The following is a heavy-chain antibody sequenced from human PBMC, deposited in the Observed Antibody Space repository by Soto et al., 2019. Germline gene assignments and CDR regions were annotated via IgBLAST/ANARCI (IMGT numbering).Heavy chain of an antibody. V-gene: IGHV3-53*01. CDR2: IYRGGTT. CDR1: GLIVSDNF. CDR3: VRDAEYCSAGTCHPCNMDV. D-gene: IGHD2-15*01. J-gene: IGHJ6*02. Sequence: GGSLRLSCAASGLIVSDNFMSWVRQTPGKDLEWVSVIYRGGTTYYADSVKGRFTISRDISKNTLYLQMNSLRGEDTAVYHCVRDAEYCSAGTCHPCNMDVWGQGTAVTVSS.